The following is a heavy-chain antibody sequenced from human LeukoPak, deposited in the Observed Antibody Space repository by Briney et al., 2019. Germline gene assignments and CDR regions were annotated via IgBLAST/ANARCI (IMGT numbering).Heavy chain of an antibody. D-gene: IGHD5-12*01. J-gene: IGHJ3*02. V-gene: IGHV3-30*14. CDR3: ARGSSGYDRDAFDI. CDR1: GFTFSSYA. CDR2: ISYDGSNK. Sequence: GGSLRLSCAASGFTFSSYAMHWVRRAPGKGLEWVAVISYDGSNKYYADSVKGRFTISRDNSKNTLYLQMNSLRAEDTAVYYCARGSSGYDRDAFDIWGQGTMVTVSS.